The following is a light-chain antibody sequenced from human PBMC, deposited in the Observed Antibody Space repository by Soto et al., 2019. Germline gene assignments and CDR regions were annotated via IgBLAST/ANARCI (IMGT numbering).Light chain of an antibody. Sequence: QSALTQPASVSGSPGQSITISCTGTSSDVGAYNYVSWYQQHPGKAPKLMIYDVNIRPSGVSNRFSGSKSGNTASLTISGLQAEDDADYYCTSWTTSTTMKFGGGTKLTVL. J-gene: IGLJ2*01. V-gene: IGLV2-14*01. CDR1: SSDVGAYNY. CDR2: DVN. CDR3: TSWTTSTTMK.